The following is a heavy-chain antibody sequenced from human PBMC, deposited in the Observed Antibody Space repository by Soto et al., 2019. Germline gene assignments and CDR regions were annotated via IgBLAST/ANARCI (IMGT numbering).Heavy chain of an antibody. D-gene: IGHD3-10*01. CDR2: ISTNSRYI. CDR1: GFNFSDYY. CDR3: ARGLGGGYFIAY. J-gene: IGHJ4*02. Sequence: QVQLVESGGGLVKPGGSLRLSCAVSGFNFSDYYMTWIRQAPGKGLERISYISTNSRYIKYADSIKGRFTISRDNAKSSLYLQMNSLRAEDTAIYCCARGLGGGYFIAYWGQGTLVTVSS. V-gene: IGHV3-11*06.